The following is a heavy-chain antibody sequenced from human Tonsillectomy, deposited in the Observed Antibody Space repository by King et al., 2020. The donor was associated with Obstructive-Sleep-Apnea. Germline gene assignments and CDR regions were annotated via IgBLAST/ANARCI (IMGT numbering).Heavy chain of an antibody. D-gene: IGHD2-2*01. J-gene: IGHJ6*02. CDR3: ARGLVVVITAELWEDNGMDV. CDR2: MYYSGST. CDR1: GGSISSSSYY. V-gene: IGHV4-39*07. Sequence: QLQESGPGLVKPSETLSLTCTVSGGSISSSSYYWGWIRQPPGKGLEWIGSMYYSGSTYYNPSLKSRVTRSVDPSKNQLSLKLSSVTAADTAVYYCARGLVVVITAELWEDNGMDVWGQGTTVTVSS.